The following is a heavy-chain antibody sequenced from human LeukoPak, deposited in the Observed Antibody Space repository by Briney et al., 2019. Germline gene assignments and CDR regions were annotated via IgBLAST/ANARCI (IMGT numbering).Heavy chain of an antibody. CDR3: ARDRGGLLPYYYYYMDV. J-gene: IGHJ6*03. Sequence: GASVKVSCKASGYTFTSYGISWVRQAPGQGLEWMGWISAYNGNTNYAQKLQGRVTMTTDTSTSTAYMELRSLRSDDTAVYYCARDRGGLLPYYYYYMDVWGKGTTVTVSS. CDR1: GYTFTSYG. D-gene: IGHD2-15*01. V-gene: IGHV1-18*01. CDR2: ISAYNGNT.